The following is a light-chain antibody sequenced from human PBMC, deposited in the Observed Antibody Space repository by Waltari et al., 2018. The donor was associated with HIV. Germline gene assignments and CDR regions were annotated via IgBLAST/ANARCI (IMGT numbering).Light chain of an antibody. CDR2: DVT. CDR3: RSYAGNFISV. J-gene: IGLJ1*01. CDR1: SRDIGIYNY. V-gene: IGLV2-11*01. Sequence: QSALPQPRSVSGSPGHSVTISCTGTSRDIGIYNYVSWYQQHPGQAPNLLISDVTRRPPGVPGQYAGSKSGNTASLPISRLQSDDEAADYGRSYAGNFISVSGTGTKVTV.